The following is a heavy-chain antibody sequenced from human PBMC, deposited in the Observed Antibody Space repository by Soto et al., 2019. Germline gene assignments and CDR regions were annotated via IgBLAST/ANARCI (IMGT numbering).Heavy chain of an antibody. V-gene: IGHV1-46*01. D-gene: IGHD3-16*02. J-gene: IGHJ3*02. CDR3: ARDRVMITFGGVIDPRIIDAFDI. CDR2: INPSGGST. Sequence: QVQLVQSGAEVKKPGASVKVSCKASGYTFTSYYMHWVRQAPGQGLERMGLINPSGGSTSYPQKFQGRGTMTRDKSMSTGDMELSSLRSEDTAVYYCARDRVMITFGGVIDPRIIDAFDIWGQGTMVTVSS. CDR1: GYTFTSYY.